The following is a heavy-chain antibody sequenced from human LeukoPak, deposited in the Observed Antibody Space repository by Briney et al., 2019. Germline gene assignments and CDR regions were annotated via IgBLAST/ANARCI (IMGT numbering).Heavy chain of an antibody. V-gene: IGHV4-4*07. J-gene: IGHJ3*02. D-gene: IGHD6-13*01. CDR3: ARDPIAAADSDAFDI. CDR1: GDSISSYY. Sequence: SETLSLTCTVSGDSISSYYWSWIRQPAGKGLEWIGRIYTSGSTNYNPSLKSRVTMSVDTSKNQFSLKLTSVTAADTAVYYCARDPIAAADSDAFDIWGQGTMVTVSS. CDR2: IYTSGST.